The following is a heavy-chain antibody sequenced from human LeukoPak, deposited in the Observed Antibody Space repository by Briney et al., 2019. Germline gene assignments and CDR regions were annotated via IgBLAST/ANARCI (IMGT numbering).Heavy chain of an antibody. CDR2: TTDSGGGT. D-gene: IGHD7-27*01. V-gene: IGHV3-23*01. CDR3: TKKGQTGDLDY. J-gene: IGHJ4*02. Sequence: WVSGTTDSGGGTFYADSVKGRFTISRDNFNNMLYLQMNSLRAEDTALYYCTKKGQTGDLDYWGQGTLVTVSS.